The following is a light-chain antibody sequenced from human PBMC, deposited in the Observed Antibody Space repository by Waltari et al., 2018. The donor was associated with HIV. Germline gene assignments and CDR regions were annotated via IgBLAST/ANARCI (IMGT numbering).Light chain of an antibody. CDR3: AAWDDSLSGGV. Sequence: QSVLTQPPSTSGTPGQSVTITCSGSSPNIGSNFVYWYQQVPGTAPKLLISRNSQRPAGVPARFSGSKPGTSASLAISGLRAEDEADYYCAAWDDSLSGGVFGGGTKLTVL. CDR1: SPNIGSNF. V-gene: IGLV1-47*01. CDR2: RNS. J-gene: IGLJ2*01.